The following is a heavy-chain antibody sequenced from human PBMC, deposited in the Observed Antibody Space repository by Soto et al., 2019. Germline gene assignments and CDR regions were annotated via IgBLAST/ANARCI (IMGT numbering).Heavy chain of an antibody. D-gene: IGHD5-12*01. V-gene: IGHV1-2*04. J-gene: IGHJ6*03. Sequence: QVQLVQSGAEVKKPGASVTVSCRSSGDTFTDYYMHWVRQAPGQGLEWMGWINPNSGVTKYAQKFQGWVTMTRDTSIRTVYMQLSRLRSDDTAVYYCARESGGATATLDYYYFYMDVWGTGTKVTVSS. CDR2: INPNSGVT. CDR1: GDTFTDYY. CDR3: ARESGGATATLDYYYFYMDV.